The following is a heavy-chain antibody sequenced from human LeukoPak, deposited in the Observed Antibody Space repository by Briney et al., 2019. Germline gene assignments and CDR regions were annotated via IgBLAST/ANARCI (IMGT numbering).Heavy chain of an antibody. J-gene: IGHJ6*02. CDR3: AIGQGDPDLPDYCYYYGMDV. D-gene: IGHD2-21*02. CDR1: GGSFSGYY. Sequence: PSETLSLTCAVYGGSFSGYYWSWIRQPPGKGLEWIGEINHSGSTNYNPSLKSRVTISVDTSKNQFSLKLSSVTAADTAVYYCAIGQGDPDLPDYCYYYGMDVWGQGTTVTVSS. V-gene: IGHV4-34*01. CDR2: INHSGST.